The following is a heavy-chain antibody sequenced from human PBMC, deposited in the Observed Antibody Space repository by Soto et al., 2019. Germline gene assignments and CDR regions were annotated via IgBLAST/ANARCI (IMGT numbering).Heavy chain of an antibody. V-gene: IGHV5-51*01. CDR3: ARSPRSSPYFDY. CDR2: IYPGDYET. J-gene: IGHJ4*02. D-gene: IGHD6-13*01. Sequence: GESLKISCQCSGYTFSNFWIAWVRQLPGKGLEWMGIIYPGDYETRYSPSFHGRVTISADRSIGTAYLQWSSLEASDSAFYFCARSPRSSPYFDYWGQGALVTVSS. CDR1: GYTFSNFW.